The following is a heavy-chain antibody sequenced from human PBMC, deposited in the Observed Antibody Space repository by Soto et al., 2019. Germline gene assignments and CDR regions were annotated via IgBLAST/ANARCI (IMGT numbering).Heavy chain of an antibody. J-gene: IGHJ4*02. CDR2: INPSGGST. CDR1: GYTFTHYY. D-gene: IGHD3-22*01. CDR3: ASGSYYDSSGYYPPFDY. Sequence: GSMKVSCKATGYTFTHYYMDWGRQAPGQGLEWMGIINPSGGSTSYAQKFQGRVTMTRDTSTSTVYMELSSLRSEDTAVYYCASGSYYDSSGYYPPFDYWGQGTLVTVSS. V-gene: IGHV1-46*01.